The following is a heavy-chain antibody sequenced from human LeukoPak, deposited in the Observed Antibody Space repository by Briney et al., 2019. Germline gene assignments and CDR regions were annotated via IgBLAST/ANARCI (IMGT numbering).Heavy chain of an antibody. CDR1: GYSFTSYW. CDR2: IYPGDSDT. CDR3: VRQSGGTVITIIDY. D-gene: IGHD2-15*01. Sequence: GESLKISCKGSGYSFTSYWIGWVRQMPGKGLEWMGIIYPGDSDTRYSPSFQGQVTISADKSINTAYLQWSSLKASDIAIYYCVRQSGGTVITIIDYWGQGTLVTVSS. J-gene: IGHJ4*02. V-gene: IGHV5-51*01.